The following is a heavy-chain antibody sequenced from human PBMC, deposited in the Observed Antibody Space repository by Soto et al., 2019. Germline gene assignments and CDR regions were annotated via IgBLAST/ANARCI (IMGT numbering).Heavy chain of an antibody. Sequence: EVQLVESGGGLVQPGRSLRLSCAASGFTFDDYAMHWVRQAPGKGLEWVSGISWNSGSIGYAASVKSRFTISRDNAKNSLYLQMNSLRAEDTALYYCARTLMITFGGVIVGGFDFDYWGQGTLVTVSS. D-gene: IGHD3-16*02. CDR2: ISWNSGSI. CDR1: GFTFDDYA. V-gene: IGHV3-9*01. CDR3: ARTLMITFGGVIVGGFDFDY. J-gene: IGHJ4*02.